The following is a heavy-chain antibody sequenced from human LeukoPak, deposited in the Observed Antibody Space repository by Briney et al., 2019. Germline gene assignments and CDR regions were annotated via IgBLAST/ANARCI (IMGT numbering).Heavy chain of an antibody. CDR2: LRCGGNDK. CDR1: GFSFCTAD. CDR3: AKDLFGSGSYEY. Sequence: PGGSLRLSCAASGFSFCTADMHWVPPAPGKGVEWVAFLRCGGNDKYYAGSVKGRFTISRDNSKNTLFLQMNSRRAEDTAVYYCAKDLFGSGSYEYWGQGTLVTVSS. V-gene: IGHV3-30*02. D-gene: IGHD3-10*01. J-gene: IGHJ4*02.